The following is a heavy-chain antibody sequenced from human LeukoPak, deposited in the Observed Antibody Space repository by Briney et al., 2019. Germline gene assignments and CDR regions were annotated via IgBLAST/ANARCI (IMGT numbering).Heavy chain of an antibody. CDR2: ISAYNGNT. D-gene: IGHD3-22*01. Sequence: ASVKVSCKASGYTFTSYGISWVRQAPGQGLEWMGWISAYNGNTNYAQKLQGRVTMTTDTSTSTAYMELRSLRSDDTAVYYCARGRDITMIVPCAFDIWGQGTMVTVSS. CDR3: ARGRDITMIVPCAFDI. V-gene: IGHV1-18*01. CDR1: GYTFTSYG. J-gene: IGHJ3*02.